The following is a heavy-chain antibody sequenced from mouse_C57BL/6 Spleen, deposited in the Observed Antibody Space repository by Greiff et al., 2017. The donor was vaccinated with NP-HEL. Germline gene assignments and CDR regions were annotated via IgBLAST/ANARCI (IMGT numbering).Heavy chain of an antibody. D-gene: IGHD1-1*02. CDR3: ARALLSYYFDD. V-gene: IGHV5-16*01. CDR2: INYDGSST. Sequence: EVKLMESEGGLVQPGSSMKLSCTASGFTFSDYYMAWVRQVPDKGLEWVANINYDGSSTYYLASLKSRFILSRDNAKNILYLQMSSLKSEDTATYYCARALLSYYFDDWGKGTTLTVSS. CDR1: GFTFSDYY. J-gene: IGHJ2*01.